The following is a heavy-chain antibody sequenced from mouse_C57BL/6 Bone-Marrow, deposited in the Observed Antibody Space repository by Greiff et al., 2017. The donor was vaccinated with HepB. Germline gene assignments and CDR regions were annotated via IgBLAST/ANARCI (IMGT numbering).Heavy chain of an antibody. J-gene: IGHJ2*01. CDR3: TQLCPSDY. CDR1: GFNIKDDY. V-gene: IGHV14-4*01. CDR2: IDPENGDT. D-gene: IGHD2-12*01. Sequence: VQLQQSGAELVRPGASVKLSCTASGFNIKDDYMHWVNQRPEQGLEWIGWIDPENGDTEYASKFQGKATITADTSSNTAYLQLSSLTSEDTAVYYCTQLCPSDYWGQGTTLTVSS.